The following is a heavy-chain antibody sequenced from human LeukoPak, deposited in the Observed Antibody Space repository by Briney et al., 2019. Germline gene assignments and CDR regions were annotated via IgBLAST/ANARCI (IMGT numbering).Heavy chain of an antibody. CDR3: ARDPCSGGSCYSAGLY. V-gene: IGHV1-46*01. CDR2: INPSGGST. CDR1: GYTFTSYY. D-gene: IGHD2-15*01. Sequence: GASVKVSCKASGYTFTSYYMHWVRQAPGQGLEWMGIINPSGGSTSYAQKFQGRVTMTTDTSTSTAYMELRSLRSDDTAVYYCARDPCSGGSCYSAGLYWGQGTLVTVSS. J-gene: IGHJ4*02.